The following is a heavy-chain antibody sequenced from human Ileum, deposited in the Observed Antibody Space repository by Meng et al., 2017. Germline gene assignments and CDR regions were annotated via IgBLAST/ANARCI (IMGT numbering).Heavy chain of an antibody. V-gene: IGHV1-69*10. Sequence: QVQLVQSGAAVKYTGSSVTVSCKASGGAFSSSAIGWLRQAPGRGLEWMGGIIPILNASTYAQNFKGRVTLSADMATTTVYMELSSLTSDDTAVYFCARDCSGGGCFDPWGQGTLVTVSS. D-gene: IGHD2-15*01. CDR3: ARDCSGGGCFDP. CDR2: IIPILNAS. J-gene: IGHJ5*02. CDR1: GGAFSSSA.